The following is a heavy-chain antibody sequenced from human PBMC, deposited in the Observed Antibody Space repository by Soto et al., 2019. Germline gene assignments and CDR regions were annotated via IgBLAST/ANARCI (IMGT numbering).Heavy chain of an antibody. CDR3: ARDRYGDYVHDY. Sequence: GGSLRLSCVASGVPFSSYSINWVRQAPGKGLEWVSHISSSGSITYYADSVKGRFTISRDNAENSLYLQMNSLRAEDTAVYFCARDRYGDYVHDYWGQGTLVTVSS. CDR2: ISSSGSIT. CDR1: GVPFSSYS. V-gene: IGHV3-48*04. D-gene: IGHD4-17*01. J-gene: IGHJ4*02.